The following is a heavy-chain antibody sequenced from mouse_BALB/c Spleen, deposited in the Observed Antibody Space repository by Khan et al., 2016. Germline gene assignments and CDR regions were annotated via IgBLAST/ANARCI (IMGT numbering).Heavy chain of an antibody. Sequence: EVQLQESGPGLVKPSQSLSLTCTFTGYSITSDYAWNWVRQFPGNKLEWMGYISYSGLTNYNPSLKSRISITRDTSKNQFFLQLISVTTEDTATYFCAYDGYYAWFPYWDEGLCSLSLQ. V-gene: IGHV3-2*02. CDR2: ISYSGLT. D-gene: IGHD2-3*01. CDR1: GYSITSDYA. CDR3: AYDGYYAWFPY. J-gene: IGHJ3*01.